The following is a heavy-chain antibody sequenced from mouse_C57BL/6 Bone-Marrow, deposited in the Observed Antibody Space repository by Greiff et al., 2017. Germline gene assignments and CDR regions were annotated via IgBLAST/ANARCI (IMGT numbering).Heavy chain of an antibody. CDR2: ISSGGSYT. D-gene: IGHD2-1*01. J-gene: IGHJ3*01. CDR1: GFTFSSYG. Sequence: EVMLVESGGDLVKPGGSLKLSCAASGFTFSSYGMSWVRQTPDKRLEWVATISSGGSYTYYPDSVKGRFTISRDNAKNTLYLQMSSLKSEDKAMYYWASLIYYGILWFAYWGQGTLVTVSA. CDR3: ASLIYYGILWFAY. V-gene: IGHV5-6*01.